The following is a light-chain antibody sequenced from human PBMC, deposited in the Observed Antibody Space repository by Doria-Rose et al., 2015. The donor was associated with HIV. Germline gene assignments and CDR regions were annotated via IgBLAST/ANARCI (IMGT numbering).Light chain of an antibody. CDR3: HQYGTSWT. CDR2: DGS. J-gene: IGKJ1*01. Sequence: TQSPGTLSLPPGERATLSCRASQSFSSTYLAWYQQKPGQAPSLLIYDGSTRATGIPDGFSASGSGTDFTLTINRLEPEDFALYYCHQYGTSWTFGQGTKVEI. CDR1: QSFSSTY. V-gene: IGKV3-20*01.